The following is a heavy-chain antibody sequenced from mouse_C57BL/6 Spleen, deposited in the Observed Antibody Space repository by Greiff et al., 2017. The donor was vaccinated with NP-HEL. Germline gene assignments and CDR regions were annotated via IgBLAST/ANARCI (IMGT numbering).Heavy chain of an antibody. Sequence: VQLQQSGPELVKPGASVKISCKASGYTFTDYYMNWVKQSHGKSLEWIGDINPNNGGTSYNQKFKGKATLTVDKSSSTAYMELRSLTSEDSAVYYCARRGYDGYSDYWGQGTTLTVSS. CDR1: GYTFTDYY. CDR3: ARRGYDGYSDY. J-gene: IGHJ2*01. CDR2: INPNNGGT. D-gene: IGHD2-3*01. V-gene: IGHV1-26*01.